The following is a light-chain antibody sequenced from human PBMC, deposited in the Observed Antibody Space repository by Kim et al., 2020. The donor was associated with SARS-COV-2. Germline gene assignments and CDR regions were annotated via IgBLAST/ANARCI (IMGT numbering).Light chain of an antibody. V-gene: IGLV1-40*01. J-gene: IGLJ2*01. CDR2: DNS. CDR1: ISKIGAGYD. CDR3: QSYDSSLSGSV. Sequence: ISSTERISKIGAGYDVHWYQQLPGTAPKLRIYDNSNRPSGVPDRFSGSKSGTSASLAITGLQAEDEADYYCQSYDSSLSGSVFGGGTQLTVL.